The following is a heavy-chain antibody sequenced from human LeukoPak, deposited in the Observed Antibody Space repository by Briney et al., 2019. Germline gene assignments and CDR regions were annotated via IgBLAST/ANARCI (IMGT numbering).Heavy chain of an antibody. CDR1: GFTFSNYA. V-gene: IGHV3-23*01. D-gene: IGHD3-16*01. J-gene: IGHJ4*02. CDR3: AKDSSQGGDYLDS. CDR2: INGSGVIT. Sequence: PGGSLRLSCAPSGFTFSNYAMNWVRQAPGKGLEWVSGINGSGVITYYSDSVKGRFTISRDNSKHSLYLQMKSLRAEDTAVYYCAKDSSQGGDYLDSWGQGTLVTVSS.